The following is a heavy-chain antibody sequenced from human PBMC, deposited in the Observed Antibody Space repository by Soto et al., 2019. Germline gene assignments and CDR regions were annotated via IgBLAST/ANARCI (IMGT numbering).Heavy chain of an antibody. CDR2: IHYNGGL. J-gene: IGHJ5*01. V-gene: IGHV4-59*01. D-gene: IGHD1-26*01. CDR1: GGSISPYS. Sequence: QVQLQESGPGLVKPSETLSLTCTVSGGSISPYSWSWIRQSPHKGLGWIGYIHYNGGLNYNPSLQSRVTISVDTSKNQFSLKLTSVTAGDTAVYYCARTSRYSGSYLGWFDPWGQGTLVTVSS. CDR3: ARTSRYSGSYLGWFDP.